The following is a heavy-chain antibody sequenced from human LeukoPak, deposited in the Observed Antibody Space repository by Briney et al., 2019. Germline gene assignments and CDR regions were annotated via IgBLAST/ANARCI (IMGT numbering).Heavy chain of an antibody. CDR2: ISYDGSNK. CDR3: ARGVGYSSGWLDY. Sequence: PGRSLRLSCAASGSTFSSYAMHWVRQAPGKGLEWVAVISYDGSNKYYADSVKGRFTISRDNSKNTLYLQMNSLRAEDTAVYYCARGVGYSSGWLDYWGQGTLVTVSS. D-gene: IGHD6-19*01. J-gene: IGHJ4*02. CDR1: GSTFSSYA. V-gene: IGHV3-30*04.